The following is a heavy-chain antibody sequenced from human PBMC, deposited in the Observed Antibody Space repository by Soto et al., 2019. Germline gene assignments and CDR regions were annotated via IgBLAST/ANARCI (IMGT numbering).Heavy chain of an antibody. J-gene: IGHJ4*02. CDR1: GYTFTSYT. V-gene: IGHV1-3*01. CDR2: INAGNGNT. CDR3: AREGRFGDYGDY. Sequence: ASVKVSCKASGYTFTSYTIHWVRQAPGQRLEWMGWINAGNGNTKYSQKFQRSITITRDTSATTAYMELSSLRSEDTGIYYCAREGRFGDYGDYWGQGTLVTVSS. D-gene: IGHD4-17*01.